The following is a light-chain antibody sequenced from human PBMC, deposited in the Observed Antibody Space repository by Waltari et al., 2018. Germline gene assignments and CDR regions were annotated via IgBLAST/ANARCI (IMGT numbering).Light chain of an antibody. CDR2: LSF. Sequence: EIVMTQSPLSLPVTPGEPASISCRSSQSLLHSDGYNYLNWYLQKPGQSPQLLIYLSFSRASGVPDRFTGSGAGTDFTLKISRVEAEDVGFYYCMQALHTPPTFGQGTRAEIK. CDR1: QSLLHSDGYNY. CDR3: MQALHTPPT. J-gene: IGKJ1*01. V-gene: IGKV2-28*01.